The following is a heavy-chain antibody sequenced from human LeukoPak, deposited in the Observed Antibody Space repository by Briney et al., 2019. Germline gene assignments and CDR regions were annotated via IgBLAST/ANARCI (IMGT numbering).Heavy chain of an antibody. CDR3: ARRTVGTGLGY. V-gene: IGHV5-51*01. Sequence: GESLKISCKGSGYSFSIYWIAWVRQKPGKGLEWMGIIYPGDSDTRYSPSFQGQVSISADKSINTAYLQWSSLKASDTAMYYCARRTVGTGLGYWGQGSQVTVSS. CDR1: GYSFSIYW. D-gene: IGHD1/OR15-1a*01. J-gene: IGHJ4*02. CDR2: IYPGDSDT.